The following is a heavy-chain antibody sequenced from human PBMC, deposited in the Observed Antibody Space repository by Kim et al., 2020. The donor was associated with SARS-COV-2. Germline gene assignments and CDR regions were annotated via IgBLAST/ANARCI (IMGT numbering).Heavy chain of an antibody. CDR1: GGSISSGGYY. J-gene: IGHJ6*02. V-gene: IGHV4-31*03. D-gene: IGHD3-10*02. CDR3: ARARLKKPVPLGFYYYYGIDV. CDR2: IYYSGST. Sequence: SETLSLTCTVSGGSISSGGYYWSWIRQHPGKGLEWIGYIYYSGSTYYNPSLKSRVTISVDTSKNQFSLKLSSVTAADTAGDYCARARLKKPVPLGFYYYYGIDVGGRGTTVSVSS.